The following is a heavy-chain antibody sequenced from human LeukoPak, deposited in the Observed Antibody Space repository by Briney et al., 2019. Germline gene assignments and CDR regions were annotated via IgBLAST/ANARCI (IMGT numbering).Heavy chain of an antibody. J-gene: IGHJ5*02. CDR3: PGVMVGGYES. V-gene: IGHV3-23*01. Sequence: PGGSLTLSCAASGFTFSSYAMSWVRQAPGKGLEWVSAISGSGGSTYYAGSVKGRFTISRDNSKNTLYLQMNSLRAEDTAVYYCPGVMVGGYESWGQGTLVTVSS. CDR2: ISGSGGST. D-gene: IGHD3-22*01. CDR1: GFTFSSYA.